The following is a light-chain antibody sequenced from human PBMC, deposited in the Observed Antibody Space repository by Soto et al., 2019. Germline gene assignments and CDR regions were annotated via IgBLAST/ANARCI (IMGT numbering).Light chain of an antibody. Sequence: DIQLTQSPSSLSASVGDRVTITCWASQSISNSLNWYQQKPGKAPNLLIYGTSSLQNGVPSRFGGSGSGTDVTLIISSLQREDLATYYCQQSYSSSWTFGQGTKVDIK. CDR3: QQSYSSSWT. J-gene: IGKJ1*01. CDR2: GTS. CDR1: QSISNS. V-gene: IGKV1-39*01.